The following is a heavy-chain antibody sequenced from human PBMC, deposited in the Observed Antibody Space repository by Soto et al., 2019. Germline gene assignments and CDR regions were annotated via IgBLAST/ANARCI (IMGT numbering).Heavy chain of an antibody. CDR2: ISYDGNEK. V-gene: IGHV3-30*18. CDR1: GFTFSTYG. Sequence: QVQLVESGGGVVQPGRSLRLSCAASGFTFSTYGMHWVRQAPGKGLEWVAVISYDGNEKHYADSVKGRFTISRDNSKDPLSLQMNSLRAEDTAVYYCAKEGALSGWTDGDYWGQGTLVTVSS. D-gene: IGHD6-19*01. CDR3: AKEGALSGWTDGDY. J-gene: IGHJ4*02.